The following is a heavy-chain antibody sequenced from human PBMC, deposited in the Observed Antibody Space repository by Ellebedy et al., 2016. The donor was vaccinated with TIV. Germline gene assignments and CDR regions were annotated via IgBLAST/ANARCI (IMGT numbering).Heavy chain of an antibody. CDR3: ARQLAYCGGDCQYYFDY. Sequence: GESLKISXKGSGYSFTSYWIGWVRQMPGKGLEWMGIIYPGDSDTRYSPSFQGQVTISADKSISTAYLQWSSLKASDTAMYYCARQLAYCGGDCQYYFDYWGQGTLVTVSS. CDR1: GYSFTSYW. CDR2: IYPGDSDT. V-gene: IGHV5-51*01. D-gene: IGHD2-21*02. J-gene: IGHJ4*02.